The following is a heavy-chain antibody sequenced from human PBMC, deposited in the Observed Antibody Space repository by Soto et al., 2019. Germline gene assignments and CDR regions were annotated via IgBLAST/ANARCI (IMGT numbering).Heavy chain of an antibody. J-gene: IGHJ4*02. V-gene: IGHV4-59*08. D-gene: IGHD3-10*01. CDR2: IYYSGST. Sequence: SETLSLTCTVSGGSISSYYWSWIRQPPGKGLEWIGYIYYSGSTNYNPSLKSRATISVDTSKNQFSLNLTSVTAADTAVYYCASSYGSGSGVFDYWGQGTSVTVSS. CDR1: GGSISSYY. CDR3: ASSYGSGSGVFDY.